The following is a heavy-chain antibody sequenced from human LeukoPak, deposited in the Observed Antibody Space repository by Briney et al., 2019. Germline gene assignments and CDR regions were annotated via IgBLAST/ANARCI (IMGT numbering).Heavy chain of an antibody. CDR3: ARDSGAEYFQH. CDR1: GGSFSGYY. Sequence: SETLSLTCAVYGGSFSGYYWSWIRQPPGKGLEWIGEINHSGSTNYNPSLKSRVTISVDTSKNQFSLKLSSVTAADTAVYYCARDSGAEYFQHWGQGTLVTVSS. CDR2: INHSGST. J-gene: IGHJ1*01. D-gene: IGHD2-15*01. V-gene: IGHV4-34*01.